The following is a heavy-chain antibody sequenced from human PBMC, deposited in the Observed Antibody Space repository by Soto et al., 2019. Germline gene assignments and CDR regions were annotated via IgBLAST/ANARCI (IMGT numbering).Heavy chain of an antibody. V-gene: IGHV4-30-4*01. Sequence: SETLSLTCTVSGGSISSGGYYWSWIRQPPGKGLEWIGYIYYSGSTYYNPSLKSRVTISVDTSKNQFSLKLSSVTAADTAVYYCARERYDSSGQYIDYWRQGTLVTVSS. CDR1: GGSISSGGYY. CDR3: ARERYDSSGQYIDY. D-gene: IGHD3-22*01. CDR2: IYYSGST. J-gene: IGHJ4*02.